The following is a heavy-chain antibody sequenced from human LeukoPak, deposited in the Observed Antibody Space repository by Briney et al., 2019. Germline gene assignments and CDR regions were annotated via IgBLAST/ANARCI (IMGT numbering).Heavy chain of an antibody. CDR3: AALGLLGTGTARGWYFDL. V-gene: IGHV1-58*01. Sequence: SVKVSCKASGFTFTSSAVQRVRQARGQRLEWIGWIVVGSGNTNYAQKFQERVTITRDMSTSTAYMELSSLRSEDTAVYYCAALGLLGTGTARGWYFDLWGRGTLVTVSS. D-gene: IGHD1-1*01. J-gene: IGHJ2*01. CDR2: IVVGSGNT. CDR1: GFTFTSSA.